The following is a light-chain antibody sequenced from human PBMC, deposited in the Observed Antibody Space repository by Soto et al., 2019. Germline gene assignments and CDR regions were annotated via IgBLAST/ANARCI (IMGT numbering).Light chain of an antibody. CDR3: QQYGTSPWT. J-gene: IGKJ1*01. V-gene: IGKV3-20*01. CDR2: GAS. CDR1: QSISSSS. Sequence: EIVLTQSPGTPSLSPGERATLSCRASQSISSSSLAWYQQKPGQAPRLLIYGASSRATGIPDRFGGSGSGTDFTLTISRLEPEDFAVYYGQQYGTSPWTFGRGTKVEIK.